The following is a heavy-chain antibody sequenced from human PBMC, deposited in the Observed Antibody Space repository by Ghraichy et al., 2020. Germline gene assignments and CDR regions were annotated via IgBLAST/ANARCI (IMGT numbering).Heavy chain of an antibody. V-gene: IGHV3-7*01. J-gene: IGHJ4*02. CDR3: ATAVYSPGSGSFYF. CDR2: INQDGNEI. D-gene: IGHD3-10*01. CDR1: GFTFRTCW. Sequence: GESLNISCAASGFTFRTCWMTWVRQAPGKGMEWVANINQDGNEIHYVDSVKGRFTISTDSARNSLYVKMNSLRAEDTAVYYCATAVYSPGSGSFYFLGQGTLITVSS.